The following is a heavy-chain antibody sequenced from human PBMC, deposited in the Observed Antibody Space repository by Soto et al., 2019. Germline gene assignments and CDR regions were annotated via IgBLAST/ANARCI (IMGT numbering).Heavy chain of an antibody. CDR3: ARETGENWTYEAH. Sequence: SETLSLTCTVSGGSITSFYWQWIRQPAGKELEWIGRIYSSGSTNYNPSLKSRVTMSIDTSKKHFSLRLSSVTAADTAVYYCARETGENWTYEAHWGPGTLVTVSS. D-gene: IGHD1-7*01. J-gene: IGHJ1*01. V-gene: IGHV4-4*07. CDR1: GGSITSFY. CDR2: IYSSGST.